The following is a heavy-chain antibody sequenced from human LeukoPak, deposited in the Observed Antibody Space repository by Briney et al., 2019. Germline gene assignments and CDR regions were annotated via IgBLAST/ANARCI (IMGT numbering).Heavy chain of an antibody. D-gene: IGHD3-3*01. CDR1: GYTFTSYD. CDR2: MNPNSGNT. J-gene: IGHJ4*02. V-gene: IGHV1-8*03. Sequence: ASVKVSCKASGYTFTSYDINWVRQATGQGLEWMGWMNPNSGNTGYAQKFQGRVTITRNTSISTAYMELSSLRSEDTAVHYCARTGYYDFWSGYYSLFDYWGQGTLVTASS. CDR3: ARTGYYDFWSGYYSLFDY.